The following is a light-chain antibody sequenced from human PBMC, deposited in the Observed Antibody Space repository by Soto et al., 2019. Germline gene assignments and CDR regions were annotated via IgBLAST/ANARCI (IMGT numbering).Light chain of an antibody. Sequence: QSALTQPASVXXSPXXXXTISCTGTSSDVGGYNYVSWYQQHPGKAPKLMIYEVSNRPSAVSNRFSGSKSGNTAPLTISGLQAEDEADYYCRSYTSSSTLVFGTGTKLTVL. J-gene: IGLJ1*01. CDR1: SSDVGGYNY. CDR3: RSYTSSSTLV. V-gene: IGLV2-14*01. CDR2: EVS.